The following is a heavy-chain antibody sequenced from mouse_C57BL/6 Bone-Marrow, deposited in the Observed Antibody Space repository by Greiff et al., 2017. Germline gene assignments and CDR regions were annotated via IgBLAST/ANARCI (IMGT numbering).Heavy chain of an antibody. J-gene: IGHJ2*01. CDR1: GYTFTGYW. D-gene: IGHD1-1*01. Sequence: QVQLQQSGAELMKPGASVKLSCKATGYTFTGYWIEWVKQRPGQGLEWIGDIYPGSGSTNYNEKFKSKATLTVDTSSSTAYMQLSSLTSEDSAVYYCESITTVGVPVDYWGQGTTLTVSS. V-gene: IGHV1-55*01. CDR3: ESITTVGVPVDY. CDR2: IYPGSGST.